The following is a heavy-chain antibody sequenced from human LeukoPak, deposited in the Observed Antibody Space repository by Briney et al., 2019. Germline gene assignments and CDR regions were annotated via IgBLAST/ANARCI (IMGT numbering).Heavy chain of an antibody. CDR1: GYTFTSYY. J-gene: IGHJ6*03. Sequence: ASVKVSCKASGYTFTSYYMHWVRQAPGQGLEWMGWINPNSGGTNYAQKFQGRVTMTRDTSISTAYMELSRLRSDDTAVYYCARGPGSSSRGYYYMDVWGKGTTVTVSS. CDR2: INPNSGGT. D-gene: IGHD6-6*01. V-gene: IGHV1-2*02. CDR3: ARGPGSSSRGYYYMDV.